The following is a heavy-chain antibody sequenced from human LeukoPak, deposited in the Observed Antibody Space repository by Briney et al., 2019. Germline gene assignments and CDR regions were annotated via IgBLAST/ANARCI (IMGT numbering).Heavy chain of an antibody. D-gene: IGHD2-15*01. CDR3: AIMGVVVAHLGAFDI. CDR1: GYTFTGYY. V-gene: IGHV1-2*02. CDR2: INPNSGGT. Sequence: ASVKVSCKASGYTFTGYYMHWVRQAPGQGLEWMGWINPNSGGTNYAQKFQGGVTMTRDTSISTAYMELSGLRSDDTAVYYCAIMGVVVAHLGAFDIWGQGTMVTVSS. J-gene: IGHJ3*02.